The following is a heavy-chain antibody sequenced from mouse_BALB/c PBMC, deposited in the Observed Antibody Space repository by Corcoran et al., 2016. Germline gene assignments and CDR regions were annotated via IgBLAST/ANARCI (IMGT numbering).Heavy chain of an antibody. CDR3: AREGKNIAY. CDR1: GYSITSGYY. J-gene: IGHJ3*01. V-gene: IGHV3-6*02. Sequence: DVQLQESGPGLVKPSQSLSLTCSVTGYSITSGYYWNWIRQVPGNKLEWMGYISYDGSNNYNPSLKNRISITRDTSKNQFFLKLNSVTTEDTATYYCAREGKNIAYWGQGTLVTVSA. CDR2: ISYDGSN.